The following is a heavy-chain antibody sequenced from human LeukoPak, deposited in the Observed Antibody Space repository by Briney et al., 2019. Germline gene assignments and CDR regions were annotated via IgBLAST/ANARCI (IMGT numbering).Heavy chain of an antibody. CDR1: GFTFSNFA. CDR3: AMHVAVLPAPRNYYFDY. J-gene: IGHJ4*02. CDR2: ISGSGSSK. V-gene: IGHV3-23*01. Sequence: GGSLRLSCAASGFTFSNFAMSWVRQAPGKGLEWVSSISGSGSSKYYADSVKGRFTISRDNSKNTLYLQMNSLRAEDTAVYYCAMHVAVLPAPRNYYFDYWGQGILVTVSS. D-gene: IGHD2-2*01.